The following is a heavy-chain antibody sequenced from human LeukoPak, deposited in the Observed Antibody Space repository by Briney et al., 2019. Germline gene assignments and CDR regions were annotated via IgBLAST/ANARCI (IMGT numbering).Heavy chain of an antibody. J-gene: IGHJ6*03. V-gene: IGHV3-23*01. D-gene: IGHD6-6*01. CDR2: IRGSGGST. CDR1: GFTFSSYA. CDR3: TSSSSRGIYYYYYYMDV. Sequence: PGGSLRLSCAAPGFTFSSYAMSWVRQAPGKGLEWVSAIRGSGGSTYYADSVKGRFTISRDNSKNTLYLQMNSLRAEDTAVYYCTSSSSRGIYYYYYYMDVWGKGTTVTVSS.